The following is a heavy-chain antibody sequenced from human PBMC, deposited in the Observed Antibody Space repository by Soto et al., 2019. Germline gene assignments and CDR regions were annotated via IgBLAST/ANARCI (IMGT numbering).Heavy chain of an antibody. V-gene: IGHV4-61*08. D-gene: IGHD7-27*01. J-gene: IGHJ3*01. CDR2: IYYSGST. CDR1: GGFISSGGYY. Sequence: ETLSLTCTVSGGFISSGGYYWSWIRQHPGKGLEWIGYIYYSGSTNYNPSLKSRVTISVDTSKNQLSLKLSSVTAADTAVYYCASESPLTDAFDFRCQGPIVT. CDR3: ASESPLTDAFDF.